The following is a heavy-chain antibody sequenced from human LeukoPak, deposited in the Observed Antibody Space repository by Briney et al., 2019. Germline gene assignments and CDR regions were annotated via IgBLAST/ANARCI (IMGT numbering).Heavy chain of an antibody. CDR3: AKDGPGHDYVRGFDY. J-gene: IGHJ4*02. D-gene: IGHD3-16*01. Sequence: GGSLRLSCATSGFTFSTYGIHWVRQAPGKGLEWVAFTQHDETHQYCADSVRGRFTISRDQSKNTVYLQMSSLRGEDTAVYYCAKDGPGHDYVRGFDYWGLGTQVIVSS. V-gene: IGHV3-30*02. CDR1: GFTFSTYG. CDR2: TQHDETHQ.